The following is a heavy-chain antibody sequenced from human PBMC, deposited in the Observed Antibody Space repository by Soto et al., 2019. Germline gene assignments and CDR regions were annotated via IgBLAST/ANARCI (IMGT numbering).Heavy chain of an antibody. Sequence: EVQLLESGGGLVQLGGSLKLSCAASGFTFNTYAMSWVRQAPGRGLEWISSISGRSDSTYHADSVKGRFTISRDNSKNTLYLQMNSLRAEDTAVYYCAKGKSGYVLDYWGQGTLVTVSS. J-gene: IGHJ4*02. CDR1: GFTFNTYA. CDR3: AKGKSGYVLDY. V-gene: IGHV3-23*01. CDR2: ISGRSDST. D-gene: IGHD5-12*01.